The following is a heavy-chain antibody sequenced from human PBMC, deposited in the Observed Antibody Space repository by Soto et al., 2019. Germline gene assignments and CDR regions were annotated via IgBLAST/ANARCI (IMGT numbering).Heavy chain of an antibody. CDR3: ARADGENVVPARRTYYGMDV. CDR2: MSPDGTKK. V-gene: IGHV3-30*03. CDR1: GFTFSDYG. D-gene: IGHD2-2*01. Sequence: GGSLRLSCAVSGFTFSDYGVHWVRQTPDKGLEWVEVMSPDGTKKYYADSVKGRFTISRDTSKNTLYLQMSRLRGEDSAVYHCARADGENVVPARRTYYGMDVWGQGTTVTVSS. J-gene: IGHJ6*02.